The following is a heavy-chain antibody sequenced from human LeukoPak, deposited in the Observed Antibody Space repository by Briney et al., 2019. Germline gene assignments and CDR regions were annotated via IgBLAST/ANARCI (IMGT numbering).Heavy chain of an antibody. J-gene: IGHJ4*02. Sequence: SETLSLTCTVSGGSVSSGSYYWSWIRQPPGKGLEWIGYIYYSGSTNYNPSLKSRVTISVDTSKNQFSLKLSSVTAADTAVYYCARIMLSWWEFDCWGQGTLVTVSS. CDR3: ARIMLSWWEFDC. CDR2: IYYSGST. CDR1: GGSVSSGSYY. V-gene: IGHV4-61*01. D-gene: IGHD2-21*01.